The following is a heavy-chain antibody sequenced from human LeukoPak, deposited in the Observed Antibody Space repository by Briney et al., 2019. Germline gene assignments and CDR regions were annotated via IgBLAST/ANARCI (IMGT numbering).Heavy chain of an antibody. CDR1: GFTFSSYW. CDR3: ARVRRYQLLSPNYYYYYMDV. J-gene: IGHJ6*03. D-gene: IGHD2-2*01. CDR2: INTDGSST. Sequence: GGSLRLSCAASGFTFSSYWMHWVRQAPGKGLVWVSRINTDGSSTSYADSVKGRFTISRDNAKNTLYLQMNSLRAEDTAVYYCARVRRYQLLSPNYYYYYMDVWGKGTTVTVSS. V-gene: IGHV3-74*01.